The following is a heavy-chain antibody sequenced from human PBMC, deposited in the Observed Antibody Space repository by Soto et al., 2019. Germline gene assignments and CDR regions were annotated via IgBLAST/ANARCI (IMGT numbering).Heavy chain of an antibody. D-gene: IGHD2-2*01. CDR1: GYTFTGYY. CDR3: ARGTPRLSDYYYYMDV. J-gene: IGHJ6*03. CDR2: INPNSGGT. Sequence: ASVKVSCKAAGYTFTGYYMHWVRQAPGQGLEWMGWINPNSGGTNYAQKFQGWVTMTRDTSISTAYMELSRLRSDDTAVYYCARGTPRLSDYYYYMDVWGKGTTVTVSS. V-gene: IGHV1-2*04.